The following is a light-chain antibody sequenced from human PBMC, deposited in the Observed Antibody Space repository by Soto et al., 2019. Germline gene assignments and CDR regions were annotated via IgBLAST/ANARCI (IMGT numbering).Light chain of an antibody. CDR1: ISNIGNNY. V-gene: IGLV1-51*01. CDR3: AAWDDSLTGRV. CDR2: DNN. J-gene: IGLJ3*02. Sequence: QSLLTQPPSVSAAPGQNVTISCSGGISNIGNNYVAWYQQFPGTAPRRIIYDNNKRASGIPDRFSGSKSGTSASLAISGLQSEDEADYYCAAWDDSLTGRVFGGGTKVTVL.